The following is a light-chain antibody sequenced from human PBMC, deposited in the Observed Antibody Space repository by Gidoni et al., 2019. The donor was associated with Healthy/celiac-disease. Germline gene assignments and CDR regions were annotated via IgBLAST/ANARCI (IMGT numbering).Light chain of an antibody. CDR2: WAS. J-gene: IGKJ4*01. CDR3: QQYYSTPPT. V-gene: IGKV4-1*01. Sequence: DIVMPQSPDSLAVSLGERATINCKSSPSVLYSSNNKTYLAWYQQKPGQPPKLLIYWASTRESGVPDRFSGSGSGTDFTLTISSLQAEDVAVYYCQQYYSTPPTFGGGTKVEIK. CDR1: PSVLYSSNNKTY.